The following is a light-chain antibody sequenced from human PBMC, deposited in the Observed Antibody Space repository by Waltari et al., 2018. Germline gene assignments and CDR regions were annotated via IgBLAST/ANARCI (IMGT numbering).Light chain of an antibody. V-gene: IGKV3-11*01. CDR1: QDIRTS. J-gene: IGKJ5*01. CDR2: DAY. Sequence: IVLTQSPATVSLSPGERVTLSCRASQDIRTSLAWYQQKSGQPPRLLIYDAYNRATDTPPRFSCSGSGTDFTLTISSLEPEDFAVYYCQQRSNRPPITFGQGTRLEI. CDR3: QQRSNRPPIT.